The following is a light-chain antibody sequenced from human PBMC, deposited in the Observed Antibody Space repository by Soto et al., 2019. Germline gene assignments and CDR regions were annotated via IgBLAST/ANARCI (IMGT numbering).Light chain of an antibody. J-gene: IGLJ1*01. Sequence: QSALTQPPSASGSPGQSVTISCTGTSSDVGGYNYVSWYQQHPGKAPKIMIYEATKRPSGVPDRFSGSKSGNTAALTVSGLQAEDEADDYCSSYAGSNSYVFGTGTKLTVL. CDR3: SSYAGSNSYV. CDR2: EAT. V-gene: IGLV2-8*01. CDR1: SSDVGGYNY.